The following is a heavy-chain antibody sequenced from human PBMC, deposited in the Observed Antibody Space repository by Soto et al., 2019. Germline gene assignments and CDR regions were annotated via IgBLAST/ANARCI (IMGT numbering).Heavy chain of an antibody. Sequence: QVQLVQSGAEVKKPGSSVKVSCKASGGTFSSYAISWVRQAPGQGLEWMGGIIPIFGTANYAQKFQGRVTITADESTSTAYKELSSLKSEDTAVYYCAKPNRCSTTNHYHGMDVWGQGTTVTVSS. CDR2: IIPIFGTA. CDR3: AKPNRCSTTNHYHGMDV. J-gene: IGHJ6*02. V-gene: IGHV1-69*12. D-gene: IGHD2-15*01. CDR1: GGTFSSYA.